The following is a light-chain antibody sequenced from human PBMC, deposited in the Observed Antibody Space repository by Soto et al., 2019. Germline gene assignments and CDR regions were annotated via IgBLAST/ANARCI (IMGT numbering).Light chain of an antibody. CDR3: QQYKDWPPLT. CDR1: QSVNTN. Sequence: EIAMTQSPATLSASPGERVTLSCRASQSVNTNLAWDQQRPGQAPRVLIYGASTRASGIPARFSGSGSGTDFTLSIRSLQPDDFAFYYCQQYKDWPPLTFGGGTRVEIK. CDR2: GAS. V-gene: IGKV3D-15*01. J-gene: IGKJ4*01.